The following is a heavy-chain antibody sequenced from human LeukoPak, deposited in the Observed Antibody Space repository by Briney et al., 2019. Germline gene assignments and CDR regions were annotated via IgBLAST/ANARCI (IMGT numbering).Heavy chain of an antibody. CDR3: ARDRLGYCSSTSCYPFDY. CDR1: GYTFTSYG. J-gene: IGHJ4*02. V-gene: IGHV1-18*01. D-gene: IGHD2-2*01. Sequence: GASVTVSCKASGYTFTSYGISWVRQAPGQGLEWMGWISAYNGNTNYAQKLQGRVTMTTDTSTSTAYMELRSPRSDDTAVYYCARDRLGYCSSTSCYPFDYWGQGTLVTVSS. CDR2: ISAYNGNT.